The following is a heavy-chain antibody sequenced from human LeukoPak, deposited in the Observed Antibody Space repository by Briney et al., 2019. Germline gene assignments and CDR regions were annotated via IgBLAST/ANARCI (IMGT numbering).Heavy chain of an antibody. CDR3: AREMGGNSPYDAFDI. CDR2: MNPNSGNT. V-gene: IGHV1-8*03. J-gene: IGHJ3*02. Sequence: ASVKVSCKASGYTFTSYDINWVRQATGQGLEWMGWMNPNSGNTGYAQKFQGRVTITRNTSISTAYMELSSLRSEDTAVYYCAREMGGNSPYDAFDIWGQGTMVTVSS. D-gene: IGHD4-23*01. CDR1: GYTFTSYD.